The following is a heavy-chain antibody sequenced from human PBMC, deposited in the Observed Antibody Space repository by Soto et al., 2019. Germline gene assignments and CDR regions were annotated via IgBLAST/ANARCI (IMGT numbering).Heavy chain of an antibody. CDR1: GFTFSSYS. CDR2: ISSSSSYI. V-gene: IGHV3-21*01. Sequence: PGGSLRLSCAASGFTFSSYSMNWVRQAPGKGLEWVSSISSSSSYIYYADSVKGRFTISRDNAKNSLYLQMNSLRAEDTAVYYCASRAYYDTLRDAFDIWGQGTMVTVSS. CDR3: ASRAYYDTLRDAFDI. D-gene: IGHD3-22*01. J-gene: IGHJ3*02.